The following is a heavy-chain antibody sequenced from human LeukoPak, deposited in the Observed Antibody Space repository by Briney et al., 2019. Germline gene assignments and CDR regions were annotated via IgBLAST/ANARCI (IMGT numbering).Heavy chain of an antibody. J-gene: IGHJ4*02. CDR2: IYYSGST. CDR3: ARLSVVAAAGNPYFDY. D-gene: IGHD2-15*01. CDR1: GGSISSYY. V-gene: IGHV4-59*08. Sequence: PSETLSLTCTVSGGSISSYYWSWIRQPPGKGLEWIGYIYYSGSTYYNPSLKSRVTISVDTSKNQFSLKLSSVTAADTAVYYCARLSVVAAAGNPYFDYWGQGTLVTVSS.